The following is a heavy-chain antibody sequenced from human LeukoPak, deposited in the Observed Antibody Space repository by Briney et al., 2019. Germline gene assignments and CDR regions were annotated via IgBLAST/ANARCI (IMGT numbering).Heavy chain of an antibody. CDR1: GFTFSSYE. V-gene: IGHV3-48*03. CDR3: AGGASTWSHY. J-gene: IGHJ4*02. D-gene: IGHD1-26*01. Sequence: PGGSLRLSCAASGFTFSSYEMNWVRQAPGKGLEWVSYINGGGSTIYYADSVKGRFTISRDNAKNSLHLQMNSLRAEDTAVYYCAGGASTWSHYWGQGTLVSVSS. CDR2: INGGGSTI.